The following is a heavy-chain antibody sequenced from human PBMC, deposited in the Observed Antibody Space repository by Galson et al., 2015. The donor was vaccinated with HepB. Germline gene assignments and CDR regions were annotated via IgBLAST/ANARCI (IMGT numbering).Heavy chain of an antibody. CDR1: GFTVSSSY. D-gene: IGHD6-13*01. Sequence: SLRLFCAASGFTVSSSYMSWVRQAPGKGLEWVSVIYTGGTTYYADSVKGRFSISRDDSKNTVYLQLNSLRAEDTAVYYCTRDPSSTLGYGMDVWGQGTTVTVSS. V-gene: IGHV3-53*01. CDR3: TRDPSSTLGYGMDV. CDR2: IYTGGTT. J-gene: IGHJ6*02.